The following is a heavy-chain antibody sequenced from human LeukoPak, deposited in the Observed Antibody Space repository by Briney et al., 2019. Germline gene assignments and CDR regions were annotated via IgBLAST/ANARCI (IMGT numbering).Heavy chain of an antibody. V-gene: IGHV3-30-3*01. J-gene: IGHJ4*02. CDR1: GFTFSSYA. CDR2: ISYDGSNK. CDR3: ARDRGDYFDY. D-gene: IGHD4-17*01. Sequence: GGSLRLSCAASGFTFSSYAMHWVRQAPGKGLEWVAVISYDGSNKYYADSVKGRFTISRDNSKNTLYLQMNSLRAEDTAVYYCARDRGDYFDYWGQGTLVTVSS.